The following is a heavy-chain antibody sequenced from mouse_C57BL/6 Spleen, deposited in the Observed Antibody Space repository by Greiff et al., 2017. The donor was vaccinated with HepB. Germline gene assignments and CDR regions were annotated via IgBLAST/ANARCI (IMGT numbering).Heavy chain of an antibody. D-gene: IGHD2-2*01. CDR1: GFTFSDYY. CDR2: INYDGSRT. J-gene: IGHJ2*01. Sequence: EVKVVESEGGLVQPGSSMKLSCTASGFTFSDYYMDWVRQVPEKGLEWVANINYDGSRTYYLDSLKSRFIISRDNAKNILYMQMSSLKSEDTAACYCGREGLYFDYWGQGTTLTVSS. CDR3: GREGLYFDY. V-gene: IGHV5-16*01.